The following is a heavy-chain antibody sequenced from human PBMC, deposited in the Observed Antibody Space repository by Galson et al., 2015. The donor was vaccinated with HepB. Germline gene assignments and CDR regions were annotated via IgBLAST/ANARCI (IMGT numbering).Heavy chain of an antibody. CDR3: ARRSKPPQKYCSGGSCYWNNWFDP. D-gene: IGHD2-15*01. Sequence: SVKVSCKASGGTFSSYAISWVRQAPGQGLEWMGGIIPIFGTANYAQKFQGRVTITADESTSTAYMELSSLRSEDTAVYYCARRSKPPQKYCSGGSCYWNNWFDPWGQGTLVTVSS. CDR1: GGTFSSYA. J-gene: IGHJ5*02. CDR2: IIPIFGTA. V-gene: IGHV1-69*13.